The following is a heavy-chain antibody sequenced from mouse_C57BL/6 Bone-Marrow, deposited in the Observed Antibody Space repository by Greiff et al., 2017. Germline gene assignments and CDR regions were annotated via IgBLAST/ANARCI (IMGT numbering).Heavy chain of an antibody. CDR3: AREGYGGGNSYYYAMDY. J-gene: IGHJ4*01. CDR1: GYAFSSYW. CDR2: IYPGDGDT. Sequence: VKLVESGAELVKPGASVKISCKASGYAFSSYWMNWVKQRPGKGLEWIGQIYPGDGDTNYNGKFKGKATLTADKSSSTGYMQLSSLTSEDSAVYFCAREGYGGGNSYYYAMDYWRQGTSVTVSS. D-gene: IGHD2-1*01. V-gene: IGHV1-80*01.